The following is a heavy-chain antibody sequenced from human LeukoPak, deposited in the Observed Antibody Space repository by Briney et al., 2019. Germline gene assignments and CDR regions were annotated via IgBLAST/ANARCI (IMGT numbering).Heavy chain of an antibody. D-gene: IGHD6-19*01. V-gene: IGHV4-61*02. Sequence: SETLSLTCTVSGGSISRGSYYWSWIRQPAGKGLEWIGRIYTSGSTNYNPSLKSRVTMSVDTSKNQFSLKLSSVTAADTAVYYCAREHPYSSGWYYFDYWGQGTLVTVSS. CDR3: AREHPYSSGWYYFDY. CDR2: IYTSGST. J-gene: IGHJ4*02. CDR1: GGSISRGSYY.